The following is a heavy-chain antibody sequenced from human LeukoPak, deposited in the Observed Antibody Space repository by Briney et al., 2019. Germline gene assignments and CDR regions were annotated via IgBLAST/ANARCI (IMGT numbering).Heavy chain of an antibody. D-gene: IGHD1-26*01. V-gene: IGHV3-21*01. CDR3: AALSSGPTDY. CDR1: GYTLTELS. J-gene: IGHJ4*02. CDR2: ISSSSSYI. Sequence: SCKVSGYTLTELSMNWVRQAPGKGLEWVSSISSSSSYIYYADSVKGRFTISRDNAKNSLYLQMNSLRAEDTAVYYCAALSSGPTDYWGQGTLVTVSS.